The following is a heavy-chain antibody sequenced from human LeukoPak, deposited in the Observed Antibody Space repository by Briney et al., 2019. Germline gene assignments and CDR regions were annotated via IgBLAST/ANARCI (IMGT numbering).Heavy chain of an antibody. CDR1: GGSISSGSYY. D-gene: IGHD4-17*01. CDR2: IYTSGST. J-gene: IGHJ3*02. Sequence: PSETLSLTCTVSGGSISSGSYYWSWIRQPAGKGLEWIGRIYTSGSTNYNPSLKSRVTISVDTSKNQFSLKLSSVTAADTAVYYCARVNTTVYAFDIWGQGTMVTVSS. V-gene: IGHV4-61*02. CDR3: ARVNTTVYAFDI.